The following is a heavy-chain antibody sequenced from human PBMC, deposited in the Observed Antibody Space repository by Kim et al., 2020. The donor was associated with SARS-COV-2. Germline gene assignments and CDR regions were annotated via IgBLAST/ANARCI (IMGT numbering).Heavy chain of an antibody. V-gene: IGHV3-30*01. J-gene: IGHJ6*02. D-gene: IGHD1-26*01. Sequence: VDSVKGRFTISRDNTKTTLYLQMNRLRAEETAVYYCARPRGGHHYFGMDVWGQGPTVTVPS. CDR3: ARPRGGHHYFGMDV.